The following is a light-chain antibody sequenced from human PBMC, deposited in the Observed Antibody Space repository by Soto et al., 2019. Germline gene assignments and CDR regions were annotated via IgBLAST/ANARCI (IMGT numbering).Light chain of an antibody. CDR1: STVDSIY. J-gene: IGKJ4*01. CDR2: GAT. Sequence: ETVLTQSPGTLSLSPGERASLSCRASSTVDSIYLAWYQQKPGQAPRLLIYGATNRATGIPDRFSGSGSGTDFTLTISRLEPEDFAVYYCQQYGSSLTVGGGTKVEIK. V-gene: IGKV3-20*01. CDR3: QQYGSSLT.